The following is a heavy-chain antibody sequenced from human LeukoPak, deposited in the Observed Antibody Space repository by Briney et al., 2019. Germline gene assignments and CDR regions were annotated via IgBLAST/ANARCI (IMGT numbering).Heavy chain of an antibody. CDR3: ARGYPYGSNWSIFDL. CDR2: VSYRGTT. D-gene: IGHD6-13*01. CDR1: GGSIGSDY. Sequence: SGTLSLTCTVSGGSIGSDYWSWIRQPPEKGLEWIGYVSYRGTTNYNPSVESRVTISVDTSKNHFSLKLTSVTAADTAVYYCARGYPYGSNWSIFDLWGQGALVTVSS. J-gene: IGHJ4*02. V-gene: IGHV4-59*01.